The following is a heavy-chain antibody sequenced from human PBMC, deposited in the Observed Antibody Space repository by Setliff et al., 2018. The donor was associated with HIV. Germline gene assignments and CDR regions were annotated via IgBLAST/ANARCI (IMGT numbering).Heavy chain of an antibody. D-gene: IGHD6-19*01. Sequence: PSETLSLTCSVSGGSVNSGNYHWAWIRQPAGKGLEWIGHIYTSGGPHYKSSLTSRLTIPLDTSRNQFSLKLTSVTAADSATYYCARWVYNSAWSLDYWGQGTLVTVSS. J-gene: IGHJ4*02. CDR2: IYTSGGP. V-gene: IGHV4-61*09. CDR1: GGSVNSGNYH. CDR3: ARWVYNSAWSLDY.